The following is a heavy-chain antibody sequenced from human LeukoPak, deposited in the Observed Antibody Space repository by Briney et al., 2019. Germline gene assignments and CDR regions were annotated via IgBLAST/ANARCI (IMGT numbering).Heavy chain of an antibody. Sequence: GRSLRLSCAASGFTFSSYAMHWVRQAPGKGLEWVAVISYDGSNKYYADSVKGRFTISRDNSKNTLYLQMNSLRAEDTAVYYCAKEVELSPFDYWGQGILVTVSS. D-gene: IGHD1-26*01. V-gene: IGHV3-30-3*01. CDR2: ISYDGSNK. CDR1: GFTFSSYA. CDR3: AKEVELSPFDY. J-gene: IGHJ4*02.